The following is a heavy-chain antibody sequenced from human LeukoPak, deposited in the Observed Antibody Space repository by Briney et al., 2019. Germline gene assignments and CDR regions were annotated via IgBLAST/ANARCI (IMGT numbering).Heavy chain of an antibody. J-gene: IGHJ4*02. CDR2: IGSSGKVV. CDR1: GFIFSSYA. CDR3: AINSMKSFDY. Sequence: PGGSLRLSCAASGFIFSSYAMSWVRQAPGKGLEWVAYIGSSGKVVYYADSVKGRFTISRDNAKNSLSLQMNSLRAEDTAIYYCAINSMKSFDYWGQGTLVTVSS. V-gene: IGHV3-48*03. D-gene: IGHD2/OR15-2a*01.